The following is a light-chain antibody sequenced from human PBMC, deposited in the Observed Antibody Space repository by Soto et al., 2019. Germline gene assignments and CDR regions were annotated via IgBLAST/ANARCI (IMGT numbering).Light chain of an antibody. V-gene: IGKV3-20*01. Sequence: GLTQSPATLSLSPGERATLSCRASQSVRACLAWYQQKPGQAPRLLIYGGSSRATGVPARVSGSGSGTDFPLTISRLEPEDFAVYYCQQYGSSPTFGQGTKVDIK. CDR2: GGS. CDR1: QSVRAC. CDR3: QQYGSSPT. J-gene: IGKJ1*01.